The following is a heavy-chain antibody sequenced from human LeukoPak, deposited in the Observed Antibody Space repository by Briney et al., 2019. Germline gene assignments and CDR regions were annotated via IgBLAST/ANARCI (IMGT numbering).Heavy chain of an antibody. V-gene: IGHV1-18*01. CDR3: ARGVNIATSGAHFDY. CDR1: GYTLTELS. CDR2: ISAYNGNT. Sequence: GASVKVSCKVSGYTLTELSMHWVRQAPGQGLEWMGWISAYNGNTNYAQKLQGRVTMTTDTSTSTAYMELRSLRSDDTAVYYCARGVNIATSGAHFDYWGQGTLVTVSS. J-gene: IGHJ4*02. D-gene: IGHD6-13*01.